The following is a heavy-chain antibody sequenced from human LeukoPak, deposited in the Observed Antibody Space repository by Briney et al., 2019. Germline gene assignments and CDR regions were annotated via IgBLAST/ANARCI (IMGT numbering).Heavy chain of an antibody. Sequence: GGSLRLSCAASGFTFSNYDMHWVRQAPGQGLEWVSAIGTAGDTYYPGSVKGRFTISRENAKNSFYLQMNSLRAGDTAVYYCARESDDYDSSAGYLDLWGRGTLVTVSS. CDR1: GFTFSNYD. V-gene: IGHV3-13*04. J-gene: IGHJ2*01. D-gene: IGHD3-22*01. CDR2: IGTAGDT. CDR3: ARESDDYDSSAGYLDL.